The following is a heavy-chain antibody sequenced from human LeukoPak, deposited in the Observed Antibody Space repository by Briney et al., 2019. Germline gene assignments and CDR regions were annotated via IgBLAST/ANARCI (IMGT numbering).Heavy chain of an antibody. CDR3: ARSIAVAYYYFDY. CDR1: GGSISSSSYY. J-gene: IGHJ4*02. Sequence: SETLSLTCTVSGGSISSSSYYWGWIRQPPGKGLEWIGSIYYSGSTYYNPSLKSRVTISVDTSKNQFSLKLSSVTVADTAVYYCARSIAVAYYYFDYWGQGTLVTVSS. V-gene: IGHV4-39*01. CDR2: IYYSGST. D-gene: IGHD6-19*01.